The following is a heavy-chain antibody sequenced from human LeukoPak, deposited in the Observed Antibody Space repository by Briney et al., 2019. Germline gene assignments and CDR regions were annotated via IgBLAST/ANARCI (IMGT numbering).Heavy chain of an antibody. V-gene: IGHV3-53*04. CDR2: IYSGGST. Sequence: GGSLRLSCAASGFTVSSNYMSWVRQAPGKGLKWVSVIYSGGSTYYADSVKGRFTISRHNSKNTLYLQMNSLRAEDTAVYYCARALSGGFDPWGQGTLVTVSS. CDR1: GFTVSSNY. CDR3: ARALSGGFDP. J-gene: IGHJ5*02.